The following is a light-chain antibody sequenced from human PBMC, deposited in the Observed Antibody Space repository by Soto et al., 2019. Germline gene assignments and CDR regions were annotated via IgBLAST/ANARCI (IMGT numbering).Light chain of an antibody. J-gene: IGKJ1*01. CDR1: QSLLHSNGYNY. CDR2: LGS. V-gene: IGKV2-28*01. Sequence: DIVMTQSPLSLPVTPGEPASISCRSSQSLLHSNGYNYLDWYLQKPGQSPQLLIYLGSNRASGVHDRCSGSGSGTDFTLKISRVEAEDVGVYYCMQPLQSWTFGQGTKVEIK. CDR3: MQPLQSWT.